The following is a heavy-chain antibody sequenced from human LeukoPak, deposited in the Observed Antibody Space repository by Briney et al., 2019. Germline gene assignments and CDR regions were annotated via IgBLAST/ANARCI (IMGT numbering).Heavy chain of an antibody. CDR1: GGTFSSYA. CDR3: ARVDRHHFYMDV. Sequence: PWASVKVSCKASGGTFSSYAISWVRQAPGQGLEWMGGVMPLFNTPNYAQKFQGRITIITDASTHTSYMELRSLRSEDTAVYSCARVDRHHFYMDVWGKGTTVTVSS. V-gene: IGHV1-69*05. CDR2: VMPLFNTP. J-gene: IGHJ6*03. D-gene: IGHD1-14*01.